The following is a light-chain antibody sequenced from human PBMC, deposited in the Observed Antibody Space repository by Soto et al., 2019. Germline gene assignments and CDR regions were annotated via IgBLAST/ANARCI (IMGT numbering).Light chain of an antibody. V-gene: IGLV1-44*01. Sequence: QSVLTQPPSASGTPGQRVTISCSGSSSNIGSNTVNWYQQIPGTAPKLLIYSNNQRPSGVPDRFSGSKSGTSASLAISGLQSEDEADYYCAAWDDSLNGPYVVFGGGTQVTVL. CDR1: SSNIGSNT. CDR2: SNN. J-gene: IGLJ2*01. CDR3: AAWDDSLNGPYVV.